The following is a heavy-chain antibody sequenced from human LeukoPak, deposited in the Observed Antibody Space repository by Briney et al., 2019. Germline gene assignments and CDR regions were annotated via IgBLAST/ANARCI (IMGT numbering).Heavy chain of an antibody. CDR2: ISGSGGST. J-gene: IGHJ4*02. CDR1: GFTFSSYA. Sequence: GGSLRLSCAASGFTFSSYAMSWVRQAPGKGLEWVSAISGSGGSTYYADSVKGRFTISRDNSKNTLYLQMNSLRAEDTAVYYCARDHDILTGYYSVYWGQGTLVTVSS. CDR3: ARDHDILTGYYSVY. V-gene: IGHV3-23*01. D-gene: IGHD3-9*01.